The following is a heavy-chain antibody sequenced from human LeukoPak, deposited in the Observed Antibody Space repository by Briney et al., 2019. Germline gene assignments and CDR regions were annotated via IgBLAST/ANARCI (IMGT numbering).Heavy chain of an antibody. CDR2: IYYSGST. V-gene: IGHV4-61*01. D-gene: IGHD6-6*01. J-gene: IGHJ4*02. CDR1: GGSISSSSYY. CDR3: ARGGRIAAYLLDY. Sequence: PSETLSLTCTVSGGSISSSSYYWSWIRQPPGKGLEWIGYIYYSGSTNYNPSLKSRVTISVDTSKNQFSLKLSSVTAADTAVYYCARGGRIAAYLLDYWGQGALVTVSS.